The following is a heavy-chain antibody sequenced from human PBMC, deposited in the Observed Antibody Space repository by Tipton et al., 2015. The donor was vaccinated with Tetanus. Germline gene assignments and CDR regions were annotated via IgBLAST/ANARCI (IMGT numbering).Heavy chain of an antibody. J-gene: IGHJ4*02. D-gene: IGHD3-10*01. CDR3: ARHMGFGDLLSLFDY. CDR2: IHSSGST. Sequence: TLSLTCTVSGGSISSYYWSWIRQPPGKGPEWIGQIHSSGSTNYIPSLKSRVTISLDTSKNQFSLRLTSVTAADTAVYYCARHMGFGDLLSLFDYWGQGTLVTVS. V-gene: IGHV4-59*07. CDR1: GGSISSYY.